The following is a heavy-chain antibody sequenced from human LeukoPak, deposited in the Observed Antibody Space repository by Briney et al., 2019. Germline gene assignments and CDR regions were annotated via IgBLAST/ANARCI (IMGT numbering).Heavy chain of an antibody. CDR1: GYTFTGYY. CDR2: INPKSGGT. J-gene: IGHJ4*02. V-gene: IGHV1-2*02. Sequence: GASVKVSCKASGYTFTGYYMHWVRQAPGQGLEWMGWINPKSGGTNYAQKFQGTVTMTRDTSISTAYMELSRLRYDDTAVYYCARSKPFGVVISPTYFDYWGQGTLVTVSS. CDR3: ARSKPFGVVISPTYFDY. D-gene: IGHD3-3*01.